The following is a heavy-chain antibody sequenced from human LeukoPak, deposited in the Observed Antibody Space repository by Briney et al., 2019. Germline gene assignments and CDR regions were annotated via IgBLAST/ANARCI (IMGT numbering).Heavy chain of an antibody. J-gene: IGHJ4*02. V-gene: IGHV3-21*01. CDR1: GFTFSSYS. Sequence: PGGSLRLSCAASGFTFSSYSMNWVRQAPGKGLEWVSSISRSSSYINYADSLKGRFTISRDNAKNSLYLQMNSLRAEDTAVYYCARDGAPEVDYWGQGTLVTVSS. CDR3: ARDGAPEVDY. D-gene: IGHD3-10*01. CDR2: ISRSSSYI.